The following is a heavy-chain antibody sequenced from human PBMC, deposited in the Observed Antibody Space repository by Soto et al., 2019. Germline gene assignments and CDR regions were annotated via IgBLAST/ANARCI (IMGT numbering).Heavy chain of an antibody. CDR2: IKKDGSEQ. V-gene: IGHV3-7*01. J-gene: IGHJ4*02. D-gene: IGHD2-2*01. CDR3: ARGSTSWYFDF. CDR1: GFAFNNYG. Sequence: GGSLRLSCTVSGFAFNNYGINWVRQAPGQGLEWVANIKKDGSEQYYVDSVKGRFTVSRDNAKNSLTLQMSGLRAEDTAVYYCARGSTSWYFDFWGQGTLVTVSS.